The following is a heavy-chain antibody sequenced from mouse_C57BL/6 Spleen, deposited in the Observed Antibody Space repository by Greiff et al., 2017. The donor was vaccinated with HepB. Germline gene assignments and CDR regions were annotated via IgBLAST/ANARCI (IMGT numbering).Heavy chain of an antibody. V-gene: IGHV1-81*01. CDR2: IYPRSGNT. CDR3: AREENDYDVGGWYFDV. Sequence: QVQLKQSGAELARPGASVKLSCKASGYTFTSYGISWVKQRTGQGLEWIGEIYPRSGNTYYNEKFKGKATLTADKSSSTAYMELRSLTSEDSAFYFCAREENDYDVGGWYFDVWGTGTTVTGSS. CDR1: GYTFTSYG. J-gene: IGHJ1*03. D-gene: IGHD2-4*01.